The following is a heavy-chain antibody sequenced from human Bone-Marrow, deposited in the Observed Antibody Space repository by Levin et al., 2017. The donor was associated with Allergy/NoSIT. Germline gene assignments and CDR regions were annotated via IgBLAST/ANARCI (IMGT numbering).Heavy chain of an antibody. D-gene: IGHD3-3*01. V-gene: IGHV3-33*01. CDR3: ARDPSSKTDFWSGYYTGIYYYYMDV. CDR2: IWYDESNR. J-gene: IGHJ6*03. Sequence: LSLTCATSGFTFDNFGMHWVRQAPGKGLEWVALIWYDESNRFYADSVKGRFITSRDNSNNILYLQMNDLRPDDTATYYCARDPSSKTDFWSGYYTGIYYYYMDVWGKGTTVTVSS. CDR1: GFTFDNFG.